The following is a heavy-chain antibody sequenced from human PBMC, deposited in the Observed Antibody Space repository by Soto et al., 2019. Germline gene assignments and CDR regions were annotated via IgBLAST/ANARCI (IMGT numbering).Heavy chain of an antibody. J-gene: IGHJ4*02. CDR3: AKDAYNWIDY. CDR1: GFTFSSYG. V-gene: IGHV3-30*18. CDR2: ISYDGSNK. Sequence: QVQLVESGGGVVQPGRSLRLSCAASGFTFSSYGMHWVRQAPGKGPEWVAVISYDGSNKYYADSVKGRFTISRDNSKNTLYLQINSLRAEDTAVYYCAKDAYNWIDYWGRGTLVTVSS. D-gene: IGHD1-20*01.